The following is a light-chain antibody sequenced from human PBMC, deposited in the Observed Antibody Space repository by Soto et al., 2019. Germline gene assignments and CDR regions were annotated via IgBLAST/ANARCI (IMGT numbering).Light chain of an antibody. CDR3: APWDSSLSSVV. CDR1: SSNIGNNY. CDR2: DNN. J-gene: IGLJ2*01. Sequence: QSVLTQPPSVSAAPGQKVTISCSGSSSNIGNNYVSWYQQLPGTAPKLLIYDNNERPSGIPDRFSGSKSSTSAALGITGLQTGDEGDYYCAPWDSSLSSVVFGGGTKVTVL. V-gene: IGLV1-51*01.